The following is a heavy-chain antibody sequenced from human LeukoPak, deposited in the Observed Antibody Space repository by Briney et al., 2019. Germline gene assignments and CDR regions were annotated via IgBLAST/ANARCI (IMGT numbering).Heavy chain of an antibody. Sequence: GGSLRLSCAPSGFIFSNYWMRWVRQVPGKGLVWVSHINGDGTSTSYADSVKGRFTISRDNARNTLYLQMNSLRPEDTAVYYCGRGYPVAAKDYWGQGTLVTVSS. D-gene: IGHD2-15*01. CDR3: GRGYPVAAKDY. CDR1: GFIFSNYW. J-gene: IGHJ4*02. V-gene: IGHV3-74*01. CDR2: INGDGTST.